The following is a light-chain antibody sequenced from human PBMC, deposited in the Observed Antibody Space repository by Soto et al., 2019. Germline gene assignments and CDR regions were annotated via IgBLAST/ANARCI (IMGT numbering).Light chain of an antibody. J-gene: IGKJ1*01. Sequence: EIVLTQSPGTLSLSPGERATLSCRASQSVSSSYLAWYQQKPGQAPRLLIYGASSRATGIPDRFSGSGSGTGFTLTISRPEPEDFAVCYCQQYGSSQTCGQATMVEIK. CDR2: GAS. CDR1: QSVSSSY. CDR3: QQYGSSQT. V-gene: IGKV3-20*01.